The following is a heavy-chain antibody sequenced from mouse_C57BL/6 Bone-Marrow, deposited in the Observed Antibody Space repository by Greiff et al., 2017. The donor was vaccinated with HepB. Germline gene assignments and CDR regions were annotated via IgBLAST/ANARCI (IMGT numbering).Heavy chain of an antibody. Sequence: EVQLQQSGPELVKPGASVKISCKASGYSFTGYYMNWVKQSPEKSLEWIGEINPSTGGTTYNQKFKAKATLTVDKSSSTAYMQLKSLTSEDSAVYFCARWGSSTYWYFDVWGTGTTVTVSS. J-gene: IGHJ1*03. CDR1: GYSFTGYY. V-gene: IGHV1-42*01. CDR2: INPSTGGT. D-gene: IGHD1-1*01. CDR3: ARWGSSTYWYFDV.